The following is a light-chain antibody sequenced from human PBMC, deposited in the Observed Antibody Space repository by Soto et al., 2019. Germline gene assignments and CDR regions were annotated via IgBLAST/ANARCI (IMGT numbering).Light chain of an antibody. V-gene: IGLV2-11*01. CDR1: SSDVGDYNY. J-gene: IGLJ1*01. CDR2: DVS. CDR3: CSYAGSYSFV. Sequence: QSALTQPRSGSGSPGQSVTISCTGTSSDVGDYNYVSWYQQHPGKAPKLMIYDVSKRPSGVPVRFSGSKSGNTASLTISGLQAEDEADYYCCSYAGSYSFVFGTGTKVTVL.